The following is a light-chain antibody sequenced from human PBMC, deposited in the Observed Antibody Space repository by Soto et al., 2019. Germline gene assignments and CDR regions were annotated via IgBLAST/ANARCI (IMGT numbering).Light chain of an antibody. CDR3: AAWDDSLSGPV. Sequence: QSVLTQPPSASGTPGQRVTISCSGRSSNIGSNYIYWFQQLPGTAPKLLMYRSNQRPSGVPDRFSGSKSGTSASLAISGLRSEDEADYYCAAWDDSLSGPVFGTGTKVTGL. V-gene: IGLV1-47*01. J-gene: IGLJ1*01. CDR1: SSNIGSNY. CDR2: RSN.